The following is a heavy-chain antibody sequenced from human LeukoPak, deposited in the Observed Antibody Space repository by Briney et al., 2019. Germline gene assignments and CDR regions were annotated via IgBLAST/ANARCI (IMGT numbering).Heavy chain of an antibody. CDR3: VRDRSPGYFDY. CDR2: SNWNGART. V-gene: IGHV3-20*04. Sequence: GGSLRLSCAASGFPFDDYGMTWVRQAPGKGLEWVSDSNWNGARTGYADSVKGRFSISRDNAKNSLFLQMNSLRAEDTAVYYCVRDRSPGYFDYWGQGTLVTVSS. D-gene: IGHD3-10*01. J-gene: IGHJ4*02. CDR1: GFPFDDYG.